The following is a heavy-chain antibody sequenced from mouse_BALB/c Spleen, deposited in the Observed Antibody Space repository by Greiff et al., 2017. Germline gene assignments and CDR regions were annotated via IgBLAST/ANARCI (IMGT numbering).Heavy chain of an antibody. V-gene: IGHV1-7*01. CDR3: AREGYGYYAWFAY. D-gene: IGHD2-3*01. CDR1: GYTFTGYW. Sequence: QVQLQQSGAELVKPGASVKLSCKASGYTFTGYWMHWVKQRPGQGLEWIGFINPRTGYTEYNQKFTDKATLTADKSSSTAYMRLSSLTSEDSAVYYCAREGYGYYAWFAYWGQVTLVTVSA. CDR2: INPRTGYT. J-gene: IGHJ3*01.